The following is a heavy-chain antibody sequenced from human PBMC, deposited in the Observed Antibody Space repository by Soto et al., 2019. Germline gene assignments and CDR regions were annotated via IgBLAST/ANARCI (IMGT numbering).Heavy chain of an antibody. V-gene: IGHV1-58*01. Sequence: RASVKVSCKASGFTFTSSSVQWVRQARGQRLEWIGWIVVGSGNTNYAQKFQERVTITRDMSTSTAYMELSSLRSEDTAVYYCAAADDYVWGSYRYTLGAFDIWGQGTMVTVSS. CDR2: IVVGSGNT. CDR1: GFTFTSSS. J-gene: IGHJ3*02. D-gene: IGHD3-16*02. CDR3: AAADDYVWGSYRYTLGAFDI.